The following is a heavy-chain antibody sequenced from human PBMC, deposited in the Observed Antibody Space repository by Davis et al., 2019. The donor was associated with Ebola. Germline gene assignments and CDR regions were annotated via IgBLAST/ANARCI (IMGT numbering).Heavy chain of an antibody. CDR2: IIPILGIA. D-gene: IGHD6-6*01. CDR3: ARGSGVIAAPDY. Sequence: SVKVSCKASGGTFSSYAINWVRQAPGQGLEWMGRIIPILGIANYAQKFQGRVTITADKSTSTAYMELSSLRSEDTAVYYCARGSGVIAAPDYWGQGTLVTVSS. V-gene: IGHV1-69*04. CDR1: GGTFSSYA. J-gene: IGHJ4*02.